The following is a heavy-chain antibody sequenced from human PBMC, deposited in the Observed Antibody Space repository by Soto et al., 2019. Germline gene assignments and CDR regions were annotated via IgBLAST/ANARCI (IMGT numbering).Heavy chain of an antibody. CDR1: GYTFTSYD. CDR2: MNPNSGNT. D-gene: IGHD6-13*01. J-gene: IGHJ6*03. CDR3: ARQGAIAAAGTDYYYYYMDV. Sequence: ASVKVSCKASGYTFTSYDINWVRQATGQGLEWMGWMNPNSGNTGYAQKFQGRVTMTRNTSISTAYMELSSLRSEDTAVYYCARQGAIAAAGTDYYYYYMDVWGKGTKVTVSS. V-gene: IGHV1-8*02.